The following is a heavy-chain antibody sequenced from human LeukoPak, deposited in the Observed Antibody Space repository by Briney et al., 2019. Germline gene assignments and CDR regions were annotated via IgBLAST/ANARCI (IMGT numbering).Heavy chain of an antibody. J-gene: IGHJ5*02. Sequence: ASVKVSCKASGYTFTGYYMHWVRQAPGQGLEWMGWINPNSGGTNYARKFQGRVTMTRDTSISTAYMELSRLRSDDTAVYYCARDRGVVVPAAIRGWFDPWGQGTLVTVSS. CDR2: INPNSGGT. D-gene: IGHD2-2*02. CDR1: GYTFTGYY. V-gene: IGHV1-2*02. CDR3: ARDRGVVVPAAIRGWFDP.